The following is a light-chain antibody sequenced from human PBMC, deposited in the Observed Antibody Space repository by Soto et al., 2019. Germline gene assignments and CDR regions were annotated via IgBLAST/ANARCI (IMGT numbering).Light chain of an antibody. CDR2: EVS. CDR1: SSDVGGYNF. Sequence: QSVLTQPPSASGSPGQSVAISCTGTSSDVGGYNFVSWYQQHPGKAPKVLIYEVSKRASGVPDRFSDSKSGNTASLTVTGLQAEDEADYYCTSYARSNNVLFGGGTKLTVL. J-gene: IGLJ2*01. CDR3: TSYARSNNVL. V-gene: IGLV2-8*01.